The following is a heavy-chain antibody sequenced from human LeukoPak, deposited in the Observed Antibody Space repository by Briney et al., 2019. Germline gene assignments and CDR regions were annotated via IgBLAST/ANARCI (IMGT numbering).Heavy chain of an antibody. CDR3: ARASTRSGYDFDY. J-gene: IGHJ4*02. V-gene: IGHV3-23*01. CDR2: ISGSGGST. D-gene: IGHD5-12*01. Sequence: PGGSLRLSCTASGFTFGDYAMSWVRQAPGKGLEWVSAISGSGGSTYYADSVKGRFTISRDNSKNTLYLQMGSLRAEDMAVYYCARASTRSGYDFDYWGQGTLVTVSS. CDR1: GFTFGDYA.